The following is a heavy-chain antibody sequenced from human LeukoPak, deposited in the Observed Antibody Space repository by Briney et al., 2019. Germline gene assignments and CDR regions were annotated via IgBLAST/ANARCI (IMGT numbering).Heavy chain of an antibody. V-gene: IGHV3-21*01. CDR1: GFTFSSYS. J-gene: IGHJ4*02. D-gene: IGHD6-19*01. Sequence: GGSLILFCAASGFTFSSYSMNWVRQAPGKGLEGVSSISSSSYIYYADSVKGRFTISRDNAKNSLYLQMNSLRAEDTAVYYCARDPLYSSGWYAFDYWGQGTLVTVSS. CDR2: ISSSSYI. CDR3: ARDPLYSSGWYAFDY.